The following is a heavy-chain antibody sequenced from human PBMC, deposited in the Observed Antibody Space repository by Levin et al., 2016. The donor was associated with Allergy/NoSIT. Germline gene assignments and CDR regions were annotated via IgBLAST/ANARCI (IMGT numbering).Heavy chain of an antibody. CDR3: ARDPQSRVAAAGTRYYYYGMDV. Sequence: ASVKVSCKASGYTFTSYYMHWVRQAPGQGLEWMGIINPSGGSTSYAQKFQGRVTMTRDTSISTAYMELSRLRSDDTAVYYCARDPQSRVAAAGTRYYYYGMDVWGQGTTVTVSS. CDR1: GYTFTSYY. D-gene: IGHD6-13*01. V-gene: IGHV1-46*01. J-gene: IGHJ6*02. CDR2: INPSGGST.